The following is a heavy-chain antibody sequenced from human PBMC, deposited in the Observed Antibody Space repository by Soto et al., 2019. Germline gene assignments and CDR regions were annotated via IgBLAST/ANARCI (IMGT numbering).Heavy chain of an antibody. V-gene: IGHV4-31*03. D-gene: IGHD3-3*01. J-gene: IGHJ6*02. CDR2: IYYSGST. Sequence: SETLSLTCTVSGGSISSGGYYWSWIRQHPGKGLEWIGYIYYSGSTYYNPSLKSRVTISVDTSKNQFSLKLSSVTAADMAVYYCARDRVFWSGYSQEDIDYYYYGMDVWGQGTTVTVSS. CDR3: ARDRVFWSGYSQEDIDYYYYGMDV. CDR1: GGSISSGGYY.